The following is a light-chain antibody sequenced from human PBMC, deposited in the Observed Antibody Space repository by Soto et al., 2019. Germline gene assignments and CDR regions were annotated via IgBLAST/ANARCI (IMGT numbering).Light chain of an antibody. J-gene: IGKJ1*01. CDR3: MQALQAPT. CDR2: LGS. CDR1: QRLLHCDGNGL. V-gene: IGKV2-28*01. Sequence: VLTQSPPYLTVPPGEPASISCRTRQRLLHCDGNGLLDWCLQKPGQPPQLLIYLGSKRSAGGPDRFSGSVSGTDFTLKISRVEDMDVWVNYCMQALQAPTFGQGTKVE.